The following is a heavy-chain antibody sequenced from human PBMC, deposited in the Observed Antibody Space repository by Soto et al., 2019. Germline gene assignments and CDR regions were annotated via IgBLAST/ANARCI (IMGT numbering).Heavy chain of an antibody. J-gene: IGHJ4*02. D-gene: IGHD6-13*01. CDR1: GFSFSSYA. CDR2: ITDISSST. Sequence: EVQLVESGGGLVQPGGSLRLSCAASGFSFSSYAMNWVRHAPGKGLEWLSGITDISSSTYYADSVKGRFTISRDNSKNTLSLQMNSLRVDDTAVYYCAKDRGGRNWYFIDYWGQGTLVTVSS. CDR3: AKDRGGRNWYFIDY. V-gene: IGHV3-23*04.